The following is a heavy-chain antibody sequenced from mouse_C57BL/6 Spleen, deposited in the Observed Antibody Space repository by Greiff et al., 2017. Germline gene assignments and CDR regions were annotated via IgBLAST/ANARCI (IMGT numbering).Heavy chain of an antibody. CDR3: ARHMDYGPFAY. CDR1: GYTFTSYW. D-gene: IGHD1-1*01. V-gene: IGHV1-69*01. J-gene: IGHJ3*01. Sequence: QVQLQQSGAELVMPGASVKLSCKASGYTFTSYWMHWVKQRPGQGLEWIGEIDPSDSYTNYNKKFKGKSTVTVDKSSSTASMQLSSLTSADSAVYCGARHMDYGPFAYWGQGTLVTVSA. CDR2: IDPSDSYT.